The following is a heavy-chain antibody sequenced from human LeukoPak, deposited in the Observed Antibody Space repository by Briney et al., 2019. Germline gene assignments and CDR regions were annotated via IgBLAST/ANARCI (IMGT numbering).Heavy chain of an antibody. D-gene: IGHD2-21*01. V-gene: IGHV3-23*01. Sequence: PGGSLRLSCAASGFTFSSYAMSWVRQAPGKGLEWVSAISGSGGSTYYADSVKGRFTISRDNSKNTLYLQMNSLRAEDTAVYYCAKDGRSNCGGDCYYYMDVWGKGTTVTVFS. CDR1: GFTFSSYA. CDR2: ISGSGGST. CDR3: AKDGRSNCGGDCYYYMDV. J-gene: IGHJ6*03.